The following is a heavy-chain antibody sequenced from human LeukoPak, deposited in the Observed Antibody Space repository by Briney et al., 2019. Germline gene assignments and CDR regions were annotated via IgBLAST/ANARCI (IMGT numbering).Heavy chain of an antibody. CDR3: ARVSTLAIAAAGTGWFDT. J-gene: IGHJ5*02. V-gene: IGHV1-69*01. D-gene: IGHD6-13*01. Sequence: GASVKVSCKASGGTFSSDAISWVRQAPGQGLEWMGGIIPIFGTANYAQKFQGRVTITADESTSTAYMELSSLRSEDTAVYYCARVSTLAIAAAGTGWFDTWGQGTLVTVSS. CDR2: IIPIFGTA. CDR1: GGTFSSDA.